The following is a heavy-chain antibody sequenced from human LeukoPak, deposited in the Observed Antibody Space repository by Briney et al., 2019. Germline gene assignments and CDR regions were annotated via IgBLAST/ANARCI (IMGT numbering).Heavy chain of an antibody. CDR1: GGSFSGYY. D-gene: IGHD6-13*01. Sequence: SETLSLTCAVYGGSFSGYYWSWIRQPPGKGLEWIGAINHSGSTNYNPSLKSRVTISVDTSKNQFSLKLSSVTAADTAVYYCARGLSGAAAGLRYYYMDVWGKGTTVTVSS. J-gene: IGHJ6*03. CDR3: ARGLSGAAAGLRYYYMDV. CDR2: INHSGST. V-gene: IGHV4-34*01.